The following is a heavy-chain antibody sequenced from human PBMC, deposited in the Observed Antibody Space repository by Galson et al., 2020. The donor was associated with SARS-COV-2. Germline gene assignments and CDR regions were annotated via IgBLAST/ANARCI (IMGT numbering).Heavy chain of an antibody. CDR2: INFGGDA. Sequence: SETLSLTCAVYGGSFSGYSWTWVRQAPVKGLEWIGEINFGGDAKYSPSLRSRVTLSVDTSKNQFSLKLRSVSAADTALYFCARDYRFTIFLESYYYMDVGGTGTTVIVSS. D-gene: IGHD3-3*01. V-gene: IGHV4-34*01. J-gene: IGHJ6*03. CDR3: ARDYRFTIFLESYYYMDV. CDR1: GGSFSGYS.